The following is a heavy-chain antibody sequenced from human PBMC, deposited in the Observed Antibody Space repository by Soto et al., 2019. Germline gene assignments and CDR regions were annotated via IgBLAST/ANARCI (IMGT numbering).Heavy chain of an antibody. D-gene: IGHD3-22*01. CDR2: ILYDGSNN. Sequence: QVQLVESGGGVVQPGRSLRLSCAASGFTFSRYAMHWVRQAPGRGLEWVAVILYDGSNNYYADSVKGRFTISRDSSKDTVYLQMNSLRVEDTAVYYCAKDHSHSDSSGRTPGPYWGQGTLVTVSS. J-gene: IGHJ4*02. CDR3: AKDHSHSDSSGRTPGPY. CDR1: GFTFSRYA. V-gene: IGHV3-30-3*01.